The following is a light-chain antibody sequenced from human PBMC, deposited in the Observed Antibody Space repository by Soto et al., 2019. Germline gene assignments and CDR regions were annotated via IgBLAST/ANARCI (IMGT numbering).Light chain of an antibody. J-gene: IGKJ1*01. Sequence: DIQMTQSPSTLSASVGDRVTITCRASQSISTWLAWYQQKPGKAPKLLIYDASSLESGVPSRFSGSGSRTEFTLTMSSLQPDDFATYYCQQYYTYSWTFGQGAKVDIK. CDR2: DAS. CDR1: QSISTW. V-gene: IGKV1-5*01. CDR3: QQYYTYSWT.